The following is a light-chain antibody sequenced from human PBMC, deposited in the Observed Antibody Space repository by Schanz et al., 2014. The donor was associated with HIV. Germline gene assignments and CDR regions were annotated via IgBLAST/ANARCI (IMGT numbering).Light chain of an antibody. V-gene: IGKV3-15*01. J-gene: IGKJ5*01. CDR2: GAS. CDR3: QQYNSWPPIT. CDR1: QSVTSNF. Sequence: EIVMTQSPATLSVSPGERATLSCRASQSVTSNFLTWHQQKAGQAPRLLIYGASTRATGIPARFSGSGSGTEFTLTISSLQSEDFAVYYCQQYNSWPPITFGQGTRLEIK.